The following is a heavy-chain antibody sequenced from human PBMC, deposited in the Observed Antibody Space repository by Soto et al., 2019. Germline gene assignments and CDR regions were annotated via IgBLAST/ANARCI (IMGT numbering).Heavy chain of an antibody. CDR3: ARGGYYFYMDV. CDR1: GGSVTISNW. Sequence: QVQLQESGPGLVKPSGTLSLTCAVSGGSVTISNWWSWVRQTPGKGLEWIGQIHHRGSTNYNPSLTSRGTISGDKSKNQFSLEMKSVTAADTAVYYCARGGYYFYMDVWGKGTTVTVSS. J-gene: IGHJ6*03. V-gene: IGHV4-4*02. CDR2: IHHRGST. D-gene: IGHD1-26*01.